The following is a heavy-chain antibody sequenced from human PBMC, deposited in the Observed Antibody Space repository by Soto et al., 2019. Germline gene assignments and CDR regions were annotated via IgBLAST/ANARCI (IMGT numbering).Heavy chain of an antibody. Sequence: SLRLSCAASGFTFSKYAMHWVRQARGTGLEWVAVISNDGSNPYYADSVKGRFTISRDNSKNTLYLQMNSLREEDTAVYYCARTGYDRSGYFVEYYFDYWGQGPLVTVS. J-gene: IGHJ4*02. CDR3: ARTGYDRSGYFVEYYFDY. V-gene: IGHV3-30-3*01. CDR1: GFTFSKYA. D-gene: IGHD3-22*01. CDR2: ISNDGSNP.